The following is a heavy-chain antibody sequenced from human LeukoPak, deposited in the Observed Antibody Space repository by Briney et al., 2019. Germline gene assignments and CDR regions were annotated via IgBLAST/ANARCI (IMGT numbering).Heavy chain of an antibody. CDR3: AKTVYYDSSGPFDY. Sequence: PGGSLRLSCAASGFTFDDYAMHWVRQAPGKGLEWVSAISGSGGSTYYADSVKGRFTISRDNSKNTLYLQMNSLRAEDTAVYYCAKTVYYDSSGPFDYWGQGTLVTVSS. D-gene: IGHD3-22*01. J-gene: IGHJ4*02. V-gene: IGHV3-23*01. CDR1: GFTFDDYA. CDR2: ISGSGGST.